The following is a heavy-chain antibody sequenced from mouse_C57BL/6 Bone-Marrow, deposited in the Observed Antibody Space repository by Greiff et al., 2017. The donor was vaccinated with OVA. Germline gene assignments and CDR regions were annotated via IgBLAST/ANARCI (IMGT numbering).Heavy chain of an antibody. CDR1: GYTFTGYW. Sequence: QVQLQQSGAELMKPGASVKLSCKASGYTFTGYWIEWVKQRPGHGLEWIGEILPGSGSTNYNEKFKGKATFPADTSSNTAYMKLSSLTTEDSAIYYCARCPIYYYDSSYVLDYWGQGTTLTVAS. CDR3: ARCPIYYYDSSYVLDY. CDR2: ILPGSGST. V-gene: IGHV1-9*01. J-gene: IGHJ2*01. D-gene: IGHD1-1*01.